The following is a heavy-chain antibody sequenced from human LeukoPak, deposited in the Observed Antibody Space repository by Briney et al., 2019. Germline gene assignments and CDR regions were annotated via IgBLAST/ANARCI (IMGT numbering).Heavy chain of an antibody. J-gene: IGHJ4*02. D-gene: IGHD3-22*01. CDR1: GHTFTSYG. Sequence: ASVQVSCQASGHTFTSYGISWVRQAPGQGLEWMGWISAYNGNTNYAQKLQGRVTMTTDTSTSTAYMELRSLRSDDTAVYYCASSTYYYDSSGYYCDYWGQGTLVTVSS. CDR3: ASSTYYYDSSGYYCDY. CDR2: ISAYNGNT. V-gene: IGHV1-18*01.